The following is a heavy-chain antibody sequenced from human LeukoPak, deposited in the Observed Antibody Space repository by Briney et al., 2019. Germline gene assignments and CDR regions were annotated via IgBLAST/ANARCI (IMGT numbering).Heavy chain of an antibody. Sequence: RPGGSLRLSCAASGFTFSSYEMNWVRQAPGKGLEWVSSISSSSSYIYYADSVKGRFTISRDNAKNSLYLQMNSLRAEDTAAFYCGRGRPRGYSGYVIDYWGQGTPITVSS. J-gene: IGHJ4*02. V-gene: IGHV3-21*01. D-gene: IGHD5-12*01. CDR2: ISSSSSYI. CDR1: GFTFSSYE. CDR3: GRGRPRGYSGYVIDY.